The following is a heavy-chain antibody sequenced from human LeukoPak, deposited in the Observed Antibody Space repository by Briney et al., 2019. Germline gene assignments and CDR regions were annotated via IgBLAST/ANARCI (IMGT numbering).Heavy chain of an antibody. V-gene: IGHV4-39*01. J-gene: IGHJ4*02. CDR2: IYYSGST. CDR3: ARRNSGSWRTYFDY. Sequence: ASETLSLTCTVSGGSISSSSYYWGWIRQPPGKGLEWIGSIYYSGSTYYNPSLKSRVTISVDTSKNQFSLKLSSVTAADTAVYYCARRNSGSWRTYFDYWGQGTLVTVSS. D-gene: IGHD6-13*01. CDR1: GGSISSSSYY.